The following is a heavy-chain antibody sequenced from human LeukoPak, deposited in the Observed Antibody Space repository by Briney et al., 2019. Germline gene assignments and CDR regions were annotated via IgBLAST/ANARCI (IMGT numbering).Heavy chain of an antibody. CDR3: ARSGLDGYNYAPDY. CDR1: GGTFSSYA. J-gene: IGHJ4*02. V-gene: IGHV1-69*04. D-gene: IGHD5-24*01. CDR2: IIPILGIA. Sequence: SAKVSCKASGGTFSSYAISWVRQAPGQGLEWMGRIIPILGIANYAQKFQGRVTITADKSTSTAYMELSSLRSEDTAVYYCARSGLDGYNYAPDYWGQGTLVTVSS.